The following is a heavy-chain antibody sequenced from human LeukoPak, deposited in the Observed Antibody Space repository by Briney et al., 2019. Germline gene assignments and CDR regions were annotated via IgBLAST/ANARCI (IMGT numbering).Heavy chain of an antibody. CDR2: ISSSGFST. CDR3: ARGKRRFDY. CDR1: GFNFSDYY. V-gene: IGHV3-11*01. J-gene: IGHJ4*02. Sequence: GGSLRLSCAASGFNFSDYYMSWIRQAPGKGLEWISYISSSGFSTYYAGSVKGRFTISRDNARNSLYLQMNSLAPEDTALYYCARGKRRFDYWGQGTLVSVSS.